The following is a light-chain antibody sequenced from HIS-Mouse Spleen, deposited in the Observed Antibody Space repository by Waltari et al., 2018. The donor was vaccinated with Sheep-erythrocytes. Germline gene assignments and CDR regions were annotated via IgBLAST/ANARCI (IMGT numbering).Light chain of an antibody. J-gene: IGKJ4*01. CDR2: GAS. CDR1: QSVSSSY. Sequence: EIVLTQSPGTLSLSPGERATLSCRASQSVSSSYLAWYQQKPGQAPRPLSYGASSRATGIPDRFRGSGSGTDFTLTISRLEPEDFAVYYCQQYGSSPLTFGGGTKVEIK. V-gene: IGKV3-20*01. CDR3: QQYGSSPLT.